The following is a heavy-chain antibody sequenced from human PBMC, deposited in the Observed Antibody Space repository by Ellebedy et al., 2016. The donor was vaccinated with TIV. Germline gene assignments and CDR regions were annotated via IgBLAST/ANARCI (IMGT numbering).Heavy chain of an antibody. CDR3: ARGGGCFGDSCYYADF. V-gene: IGHV3-21*01. Sequence: PRGSLRLSCAASGFVFSSYTKNWVRQAPGKGLEWVSFISDTSIYYADAVEGRFTISRDNAKNSLYLQMNSLRAEDTAVYYCARGGGCFGDSCYYADFWGQGTLVTVSS. D-gene: IGHD2-21*01. CDR2: ISDTSI. J-gene: IGHJ4*02. CDR1: GFVFSSYT.